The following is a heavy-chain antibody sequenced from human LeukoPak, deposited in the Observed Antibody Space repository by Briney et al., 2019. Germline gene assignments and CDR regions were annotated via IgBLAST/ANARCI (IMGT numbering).Heavy chain of an antibody. D-gene: IGHD3-10*01. CDR3: ANSIRERYGSGSYYRAFDI. Sequence: GRSLRLSCAASGFTFDDDAMHWVRQAPGKGLEWVSGISWNSGSIGYADSVKGRFTISRDNAKNSLYLQMNSLRAEDTALYYCANSIRERYGSGSYYRAFDIWGQGTMVTVSS. CDR1: GFTFDDDA. J-gene: IGHJ3*02. V-gene: IGHV3-9*01. CDR2: ISWNSGSI.